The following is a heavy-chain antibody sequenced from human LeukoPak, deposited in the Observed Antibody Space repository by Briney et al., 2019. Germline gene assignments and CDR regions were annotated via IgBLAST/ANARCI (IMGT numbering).Heavy chain of an antibody. CDR1: GFIFSHHG. J-gene: IGHJ4*02. CDR3: AKGRLVLMVYAMFDY. V-gene: IGHV3-23*01. Sequence: GGTLRLSCAASGFIFSHHGMNWVRQAPGKGLEWVSGIRTDGVTTYYADSVKGRFIISRDNSKNTVYLQMNSLSAEDAAVYYCAKGRLVLMVYAMFDYWGQGTLVTVSS. D-gene: IGHD2-8*01. CDR2: IRTDGVTT.